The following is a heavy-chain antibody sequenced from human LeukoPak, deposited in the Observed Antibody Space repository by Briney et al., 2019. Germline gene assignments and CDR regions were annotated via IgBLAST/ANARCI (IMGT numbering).Heavy chain of an antibody. D-gene: IGHD3-10*01. CDR2: IYYSGST. Sequence: SETLSLTCTVSGGSISSGGYYWSWIRQHPGKGLEWIGYIYYSGSTYYNPSLKSRVTISVDTSKNQFSLKLSSVTAADTAVYYCARRGVTQKYFDYWGQGTLVTVSS. J-gene: IGHJ4*02. CDR1: GGSISSGGYY. V-gene: IGHV4-31*03. CDR3: ARRGVTQKYFDY.